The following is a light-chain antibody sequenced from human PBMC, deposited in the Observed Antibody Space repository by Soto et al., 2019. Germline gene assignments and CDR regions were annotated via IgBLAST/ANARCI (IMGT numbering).Light chain of an antibody. J-gene: IGLJ1*01. V-gene: IGLV2-14*01. CDR2: DVS. CDR1: SSEVGGYNY. Sequence: QSALTPPASGSGAPGQSITISCTGTSSEVGGYNYVSWYQQHPGKAPKLMIYDVSNRPSGVSNRFSGSKSGNTASLTISGLQAEDEADYYCSSYTSSSTLFGTGTKVTVL. CDR3: SSYTSSSTL.